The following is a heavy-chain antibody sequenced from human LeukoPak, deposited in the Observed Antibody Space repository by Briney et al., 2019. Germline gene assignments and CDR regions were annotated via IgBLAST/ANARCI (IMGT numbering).Heavy chain of an antibody. V-gene: IGHV4-59*11. Sequence: SETLSLTCTVTGASISSHYWCWIRQTPGTGLEWIGDIYDRGSTAYNPSLKSRVSISVDTSRNQFSLNLRSVTAADTAVYYCTKIEVGRFDPWGQGTLVTVSS. D-gene: IGHD1-26*01. CDR2: IYDRGST. CDR1: GASISSHY. CDR3: TKIEVGRFDP. J-gene: IGHJ5*02.